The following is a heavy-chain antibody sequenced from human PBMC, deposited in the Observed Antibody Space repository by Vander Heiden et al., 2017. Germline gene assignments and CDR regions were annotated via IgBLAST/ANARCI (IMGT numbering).Heavy chain of an antibody. CDR1: GFPFSSYA. J-gene: IGHJ2*01. Sequence: EVQLLESGGGLVQPGGSLRLSCAASGFPFSSYAMRWVRRAPGKGLEWVSAISGSGGSTYYADSVKGPFTISRDNSKNTLYLQMNGLRAEDTAVYYCAKSWDYLIWYFDLWGRGTLVTVSS. CDR2: ISGSGGST. CDR3: AKSWDYLIWYFDL. D-gene: IGHD1-7*01. V-gene: IGHV3-23*01.